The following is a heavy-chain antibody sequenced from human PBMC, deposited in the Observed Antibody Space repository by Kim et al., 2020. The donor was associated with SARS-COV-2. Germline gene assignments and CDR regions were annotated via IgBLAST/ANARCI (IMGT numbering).Heavy chain of an antibody. D-gene: IGHD6-19*01. CDR1: GLTFSSPV. CDR2: ISSSGGST. V-gene: IGHV3-23*01. J-gene: IGHJ4*02. CDR3: ANSGWFRSFDS. Sequence: GGSLRLSCAASGLTFSSPVTSWVRQAPGKGLEWVSYISSSGGSTYYTDSAKGRFTISRDNSKNTVFLERDSLRADDTAVYYCANSGWFRSFDSWGQGTLVTVPS.